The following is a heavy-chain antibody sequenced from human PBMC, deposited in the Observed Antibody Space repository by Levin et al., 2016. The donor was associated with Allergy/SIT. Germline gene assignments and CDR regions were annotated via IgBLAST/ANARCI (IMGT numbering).Heavy chain of an antibody. CDR2: ISPGGGST. D-gene: IGHD2-8*02. CDR1: GFEFRSYF. J-gene: IGHJ4*02. Sequence: GGSLRLSCENSGFEFRSYFMSWVRQSPGKGLEWVAAISPGGGSTFYANSLEGRFTIARDNSKSTLSLQMTSLRVEDTAVYYCVRDSSDWWWLPDFWGQGTLVTVSS. CDR3: VRDSSDWWWLPDF. V-gene: IGHV3-23*01.